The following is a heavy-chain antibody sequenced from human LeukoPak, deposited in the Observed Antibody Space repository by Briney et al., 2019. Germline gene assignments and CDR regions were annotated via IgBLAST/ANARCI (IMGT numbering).Heavy chain of an antibody. D-gene: IGHD6-19*01. CDR1: GFTFSRYS. CDR2: ISSSGSYI. J-gene: IGHJ4*02. CDR3: AKDLSSGSRRAY. V-gene: IGHV3-21*01. Sequence: GESLRLSCAASGFTFSRYSMNWVRQAPGKGLEWVSYISSSGSYIYYADSVKGRFTISRDNAKNTLYLQMNSLRAEDTGVYYCAKDLSSGSRRAYWGQGTLVTVSS.